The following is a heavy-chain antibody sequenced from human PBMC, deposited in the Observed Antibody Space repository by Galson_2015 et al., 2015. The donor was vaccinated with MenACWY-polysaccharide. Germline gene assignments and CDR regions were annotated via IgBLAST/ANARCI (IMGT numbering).Heavy chain of an antibody. CDR1: GGSFSGYY. Sequence: TGLLKTSETLSLTCAVYGGSFSGYYYNWIRQPPGKGLEWIGEINSSGSTNYNPSLKSRVTISIDTFKNQFSLKVNSVTAADTAVYYCVRRYSSGWYYFDTWGQGTLVIVSS. CDR3: VRRYSSGWYYFDT. V-gene: IGHV4-34*01. J-gene: IGHJ4*02. D-gene: IGHD6-19*01. CDR2: INSSGST.